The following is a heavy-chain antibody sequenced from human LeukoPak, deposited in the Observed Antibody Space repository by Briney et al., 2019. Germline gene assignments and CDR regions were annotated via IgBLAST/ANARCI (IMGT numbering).Heavy chain of an antibody. V-gene: IGHV4-4*02. CDR1: GGSISSSNW. CDR2: IYHSGST. D-gene: IGHD3-22*01. J-gene: IGHJ4*02. Sequence: SETLSLTCVVSGGSISSSNWWSWVRPPPEKGLEWIGEIYHSGSTNYNPSLKSRVTISVDKSKNQFSLKLSSVTAADTAVYYCARVTGYMIEDYFDYWGQGTLVTVSS. CDR3: ARVTGYMIEDYFDY.